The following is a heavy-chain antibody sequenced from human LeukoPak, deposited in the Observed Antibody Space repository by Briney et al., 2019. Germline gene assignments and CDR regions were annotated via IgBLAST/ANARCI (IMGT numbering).Heavy chain of an antibody. CDR2: ISYDGSNK. J-gene: IGHJ3*02. CDR1: GFTFSSYA. CDR3: SRVGLGITVFGVVNYAFDI. V-gene: IGHV3-30-3*01. D-gene: IGHD3-3*01. Sequence: GGSLRLSCAASGFTFSSYAMHWVRQAPGKGLEWVAVISYDGSNKYYADSVKGRFTISRDNSKNTLYLQMNSLRAEDTAVYYCSRVGLGITVFGVVNYAFDIWGQGTMVTVCS.